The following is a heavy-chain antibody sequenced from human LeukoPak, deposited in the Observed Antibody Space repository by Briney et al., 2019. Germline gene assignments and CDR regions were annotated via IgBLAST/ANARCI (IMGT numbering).Heavy chain of an antibody. J-gene: IGHJ4*02. Sequence: PSETLSLTCGVYGGSFSGYYWSWIRQRPGKGLEWIGEINDSGSTKYNPSLKSRVTISVDTSKNQFSLKLSSVTAADTAVYYCARDWVDTAMVTFDYWGQGTLVTVSS. V-gene: IGHV4-34*01. CDR3: ARDWVDTAMVTFDY. D-gene: IGHD5-18*01. CDR2: INDSGST. CDR1: GGSFSGYY.